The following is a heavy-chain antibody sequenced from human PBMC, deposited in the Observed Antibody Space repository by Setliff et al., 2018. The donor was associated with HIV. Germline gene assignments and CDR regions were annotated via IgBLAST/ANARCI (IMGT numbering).Heavy chain of an antibody. CDR3: ARPPTGYYFDY. Sequence: GASVKVSCKASGYSFTFYGLHWVRQAPGQGLEWMGWININTGNPTYAQGFTGRFVFSLDTSVSTAYLQTSSLKAEDTAVYYCARPPTGYYFDYWGQGTLVTVSS. J-gene: IGHJ4*02. V-gene: IGHV7-4-1*02. CDR1: GYSFTFYG. CDR2: ININTGNP.